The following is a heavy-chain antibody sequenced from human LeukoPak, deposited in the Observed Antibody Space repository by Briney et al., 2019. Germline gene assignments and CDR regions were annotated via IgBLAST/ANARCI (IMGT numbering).Heavy chain of an antibody. D-gene: IGHD7-27*01. V-gene: IGHV1-69*05. Sequence: SVKVSCKASGYTFTSYYMHWVRQAPGQGLEWMGRIIPIFGTANYAQKFQGRVTITTDESTSTAYMELSSLRSEDTAVYYCARILTGDLDYWGQGTLVTVSS. CDR3: ARILTGDLDY. J-gene: IGHJ4*02. CDR1: GYTFTSYY. CDR2: IIPIFGTA.